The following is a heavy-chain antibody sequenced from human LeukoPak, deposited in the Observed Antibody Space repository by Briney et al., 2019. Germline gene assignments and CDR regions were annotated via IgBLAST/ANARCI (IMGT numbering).Heavy chain of an antibody. J-gene: IGHJ6*02. CDR1: GFAFRTYS. CDR3: AKSSGPGGYYYYGMDV. D-gene: IGHD3-22*01. CDR2: ISSSSGSK. Sequence: GGSLRLSCGASGFAFRTYSMSWVRQAPGKGLEWVSYISSSSGSKHYADSVRGRFTISRDNSKSTLYLQMNSLRAEDTAVYYCAKSSGPGGYYYYGMDVWGQGTTVTVSS. V-gene: IGHV3-48*01.